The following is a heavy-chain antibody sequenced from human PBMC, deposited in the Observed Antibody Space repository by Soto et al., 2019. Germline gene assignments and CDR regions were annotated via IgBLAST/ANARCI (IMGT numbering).Heavy chain of an antibody. D-gene: IGHD3-3*01. CDR1: GGSFSGYY. CDR2: INHSGST. CDR3: ARGAYYDFWSGPTSYYYYMDV. J-gene: IGHJ6*03. V-gene: IGHV4-34*01. Sequence: SETLSLTCAVYGGSFSGYYWSWIRQPPGKGLEWIGEINHSGSTNYNPSLKSRVTISVDTSKNQFSLKLSAVTAADTAVYYCARGAYYDFWSGPTSYYYYMDVWGKGTTVTVSS.